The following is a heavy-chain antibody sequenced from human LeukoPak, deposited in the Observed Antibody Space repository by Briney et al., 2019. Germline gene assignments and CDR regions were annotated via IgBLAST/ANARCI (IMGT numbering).Heavy chain of an antibody. CDR2: IYSGDIT. V-gene: IGHV3-53*01. Sequence: GGSLRLSCAASGFIVSSNYMSWVRQAPGKGLEWVSVIYSGDITYYADSVKGRFTISRDSSKNTLYLQMNSLRAEDTAVYYCARGPDSSGYYFDYWGQGTLVTVSS. J-gene: IGHJ4*02. CDR1: GFIVSSNY. CDR3: ARGPDSSGYYFDY. D-gene: IGHD3-22*01.